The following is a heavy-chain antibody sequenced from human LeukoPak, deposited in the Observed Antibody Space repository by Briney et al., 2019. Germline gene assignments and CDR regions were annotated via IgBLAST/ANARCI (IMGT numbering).Heavy chain of an antibody. Sequence: GASVKVSCKASGGTFSSYAISWVRQPPGQGLEWMGIINPSGGSTSYAQKFQGRVTMTRDTSTSTVYMELSSLRSEDTAVYYCARSREEELHYWGQGTLVTVSS. CDR1: GGTFSSYA. J-gene: IGHJ4*02. CDR3: ARSREEELHY. CDR2: INPSGGST. V-gene: IGHV1-46*01. D-gene: IGHD3-10*01.